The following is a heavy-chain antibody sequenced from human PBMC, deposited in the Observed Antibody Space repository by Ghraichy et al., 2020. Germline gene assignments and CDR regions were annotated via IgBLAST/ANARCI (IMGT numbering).Heavy chain of an antibody. V-gene: IGHV4-61*01. Sequence: SETLSLTCTVSGGSVSSGSYYWSWIRQPPGKGLEWIGYIYYSGSTNYNPSLKSRVTISVDTSKNQFSLKLSSVTAADTAVYYCARGSDDILTGYYGFDYWGQGTLVTVSS. J-gene: IGHJ4*02. CDR3: ARGSDDILTGYYGFDY. CDR2: IYYSGST. CDR1: GGSVSSGSYY. D-gene: IGHD3-9*01.